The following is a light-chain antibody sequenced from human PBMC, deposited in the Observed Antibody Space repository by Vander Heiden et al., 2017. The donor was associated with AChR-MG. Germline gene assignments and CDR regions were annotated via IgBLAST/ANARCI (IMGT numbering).Light chain of an antibody. V-gene: IGKV4-1*01. CDR1: QSVLYSSNNKNY. J-gene: IGKJ1*01. CDR3: QQYFSAPRT. CDR2: WAS. Sequence: DIVMTQSPDSLAVSKGERATINCKSSQSVLYSSNNKNYLAWYQQKPGQAPKLLIYWASTRELGVPDRFSGSGSGTDFTLTISSLQAEDVAVYYCQQYFSAPRTFGQGTKVEIK.